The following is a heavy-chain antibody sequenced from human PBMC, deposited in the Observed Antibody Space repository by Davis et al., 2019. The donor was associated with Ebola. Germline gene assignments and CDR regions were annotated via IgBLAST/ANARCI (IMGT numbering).Heavy chain of an antibody. J-gene: IGHJ4*02. CDR1: GYTFTSYG. D-gene: IGHD6-6*01. V-gene: IGHV1-18*04. CDR2: ISAYNGNT. CDR3: ARGSSIAAEDY. Sequence: AASVTVSCKASGYTFTSYGISWVRQAPGQGLEWMGWISAYNGNTNYAQKFQGRVTMTRDTSTSTVYMELSSLRSEDTAVYYCARGSSIAAEDYWGQGTLVTVSS.